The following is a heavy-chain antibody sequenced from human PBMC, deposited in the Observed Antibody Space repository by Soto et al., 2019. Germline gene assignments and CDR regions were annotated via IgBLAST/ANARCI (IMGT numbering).Heavy chain of an antibody. CDR2: ISGSGGST. CDR3: AKGSHHAKQTSYFDS. Sequence: EVQLLESGGGLVQPGGSLRLSCAASGFTFSSYAMSWVRQAPGKGLEWVSAISGSGGSTYYADSVKGRFTISRDNSKNSLYLPMNSLRAEDTAVYYGAKGSHHAKQTSYFDSWGQGTLVTVSS. D-gene: IGHD3-10*01. V-gene: IGHV3-23*01. CDR1: GFTFSSYA. J-gene: IGHJ4*02.